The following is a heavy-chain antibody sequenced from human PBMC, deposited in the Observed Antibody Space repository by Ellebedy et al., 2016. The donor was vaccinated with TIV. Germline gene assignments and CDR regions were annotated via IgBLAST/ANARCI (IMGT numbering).Heavy chain of an antibody. D-gene: IGHD4-17*01. J-gene: IGHJ5*02. CDR1: GFSFRSYW. V-gene: IGHV3-7*01. Sequence: PGGSLRLSCIASGFSFRSYWMAWVRQAPGKGLEWVADIRQEGDVKYYVDSVKGRFPASRDNAQNSLYLQMKSLRVEDTAVYYCARRASYGDYAVQVNSWFDPWGQGTLVTVFS. CDR2: IRQEGDVK. CDR3: ARRASYGDYAVQVNSWFDP.